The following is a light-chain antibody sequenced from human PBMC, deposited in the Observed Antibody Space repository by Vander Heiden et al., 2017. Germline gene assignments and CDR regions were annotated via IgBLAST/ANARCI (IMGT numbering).Light chain of an antibody. J-gene: IGKJ2*01. V-gene: IGKV3-20*01. CDR2: GAS. CDR3: QQYGSSPPYT. Sequence: EIVLTQYPGTPSLSPGERATLSCSASQSVSSSYLAWYQQKPGQAPRLLIYGASSRATGIPDRFSGSGSGTDFTLTISRLEPEDFAVYYCQQYGSSPPYTFGQGTKLGDQT. CDR1: QSVSSSY.